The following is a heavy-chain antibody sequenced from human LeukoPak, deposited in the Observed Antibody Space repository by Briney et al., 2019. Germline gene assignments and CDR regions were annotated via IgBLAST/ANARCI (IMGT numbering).Heavy chain of an antibody. CDR3: ARVVVGATSSEDYFDY. CDR2: INPNSGGT. Sequence: ASVKVSCKASGYTFTGYYMHWVRRAPGQGLEWMGWINPNSGGTNYAQKFQGRVTMTRDTSISTAYMELSRLRSDDTAVYYRARVVVGATSSEDYFDYWGQGTLVTVSS. D-gene: IGHD1-26*01. CDR1: GYTFTGYY. V-gene: IGHV1-2*02. J-gene: IGHJ4*02.